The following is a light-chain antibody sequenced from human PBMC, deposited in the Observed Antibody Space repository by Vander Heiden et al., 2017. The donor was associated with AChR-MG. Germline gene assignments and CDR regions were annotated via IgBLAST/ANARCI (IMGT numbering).Light chain of an antibody. CDR3: QAWDSSNVV. Sequence: SYELTHPPSVSVSPGQTASITCSGDKLGDKYACWYQQKPGPSPVLVIYQDSKQPSGIPERFSGSSSGNTATLTISGTQAMDEADYYCQAWDSSNVVFGGGTKLTVL. J-gene: IGLJ2*01. CDR2: QDS. CDR1: KLGDKY. V-gene: IGLV3-1*01.